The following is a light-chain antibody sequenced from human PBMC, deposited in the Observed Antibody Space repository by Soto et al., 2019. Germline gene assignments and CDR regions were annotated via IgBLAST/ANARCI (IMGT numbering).Light chain of an antibody. Sequence: ETVLTQSPATLSLSPGEGATLSCRASQSVGSAPAWYQQKPGQAPRLLIHDVSIRATGVPARFSGSGSGTGFTLTISNLESEDFAVYYCHHRSSWPATFGQGTKVEI. V-gene: IGKV3-11*01. CDR2: DVS. CDR3: HHRSSWPAT. J-gene: IGKJ1*01. CDR1: QSVGSA.